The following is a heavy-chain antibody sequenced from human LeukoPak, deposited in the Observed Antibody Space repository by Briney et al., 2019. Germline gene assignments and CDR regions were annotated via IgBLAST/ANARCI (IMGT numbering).Heavy chain of an antibody. CDR2: IYSGGST. Sequence: GGSLRLSCAASGFTVSSNYMSWVRQASGKGLEWVSVIYSGGSTYYADSVKGRFTISRDNSKNTLYLQMNSLRAEDTAVYYCAREWDYYDPSRGGDYYYGMDVWGQGTTVTVSS. V-gene: IGHV3-53*01. CDR1: GFTVSSNY. CDR3: AREWDYYDPSRGGDYYYGMDV. J-gene: IGHJ6*02. D-gene: IGHD3-22*01.